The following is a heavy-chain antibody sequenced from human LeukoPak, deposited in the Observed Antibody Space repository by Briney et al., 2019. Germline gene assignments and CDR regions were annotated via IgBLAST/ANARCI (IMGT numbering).Heavy chain of an antibody. D-gene: IGHD6-6*01. CDR1: GFTFSSYA. J-gene: IGHJ4*02. CDR2: ISYDGSNK. V-gene: IGHV3-30*04. Sequence: GGSLRLSCAASGFTFSSYAMHWARQAPGKGLEWVAVISYDGSNKYYADSVKGRFTISRDNSKNTLYLQMNSLRAEDTAVYYCARDYQVESIAATPGYWGQGTLVTVSS. CDR3: ARDYQVESIAATPGY.